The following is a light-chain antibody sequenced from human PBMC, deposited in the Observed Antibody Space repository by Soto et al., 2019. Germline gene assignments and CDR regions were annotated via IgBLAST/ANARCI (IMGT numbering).Light chain of an antibody. CDR3: QQYNPLPLT. Sequence: EAVMTQSPATLSVSPGERPTLSCRASQRVSSNLAWYQQTPGQAPRLLIYDASSRATGIPARFSGRGSGTESTLSLSTLHSEAFVVYYCQQYNPLPLTFGPGTKVDIK. CDR2: DAS. V-gene: IGKV3-15*01. CDR1: QRVSSN. J-gene: IGKJ3*01.